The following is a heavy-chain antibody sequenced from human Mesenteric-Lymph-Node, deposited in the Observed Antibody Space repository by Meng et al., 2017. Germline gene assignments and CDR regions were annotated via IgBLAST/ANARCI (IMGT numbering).Heavy chain of an antibody. J-gene: IGHJ4*02. CDR2: IRTKSNSYST. V-gene: IGHV3-72*01. Sequence: GESLKISCASSGITFSDVHMDWVRQAPGKGLEWVGRIRTKSNSYSTEYAASVRGRFTVSRDDSQNLLYLQMNSLKTEDTALYYCARDLNDYGDYRFDYWGQGTLVTVSS. CDR3: ARDLNDYGDYRFDY. CDR1: GITFSDVH. D-gene: IGHD4-17*01.